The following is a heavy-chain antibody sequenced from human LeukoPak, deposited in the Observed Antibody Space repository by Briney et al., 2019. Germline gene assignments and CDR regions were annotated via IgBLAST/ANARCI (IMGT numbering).Heavy chain of an antibody. V-gene: IGHV4-34*08. D-gene: IGHD1-26*01. J-gene: IGHJ4*02. CDR3: VIFIMGTTTTDY. CDR2: IDHSGNT. Sequence: PGGSLRLSCAASGFTFSSYGMHWIRQPPGKGLEWIGEIDHSGNTKYNPSLKNRLTISVDTSKNQFSLNLSSVTATAVYYCVIFIMGTTTTDYWGQGTLVTVSS. CDR1: GFTFSSYG.